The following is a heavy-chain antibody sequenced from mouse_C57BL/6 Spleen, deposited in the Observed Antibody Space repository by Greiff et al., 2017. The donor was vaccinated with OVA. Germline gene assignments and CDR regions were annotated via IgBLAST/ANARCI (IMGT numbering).Heavy chain of an antibody. D-gene: IGHD3-3*01. CDR2: ISDGGSYT. V-gene: IGHV5-4*01. J-gene: IGHJ3*01. CDR3: ARDGGRAWFAY. Sequence: EVKLVESGGGLVKPGGSLKLSCAASGFTFSSYAMSWVRQTPEKRLEWVATISDGGSYTYYPDNVKGRFTISRDNAKNNLYLQMSHLKSEDTAMYYCARDGGRAWFAYWGQGTLVTVSA. CDR1: GFTFSSYA.